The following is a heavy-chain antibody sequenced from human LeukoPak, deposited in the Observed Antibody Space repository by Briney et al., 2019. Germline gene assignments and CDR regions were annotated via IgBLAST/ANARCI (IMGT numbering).Heavy chain of an antibody. CDR1: GFTFYTIG. D-gene: IGHD3-10*02. CDR2: ISFDGSIK. Sequence: PGKSLRLSCAASGFTFYTIGMHWVRQAPGKGLEWLAVISFDGSIKYYADSVKGRFTISRDNSKNTLFLQMNSLRPEDTAVYYCAKDRNVGLDAIDVWGQGTLVTVSS. V-gene: IGHV3-30*18. CDR3: AKDRNVGLDAIDV. J-gene: IGHJ3*01.